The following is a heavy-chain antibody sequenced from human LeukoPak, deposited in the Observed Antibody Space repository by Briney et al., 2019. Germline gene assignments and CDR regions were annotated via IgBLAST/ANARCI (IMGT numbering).Heavy chain of an antibody. V-gene: IGHV1-24*01. CDR3: ATDGAGDYLNH. Sequence: ASVKVTCKVSGYIFSALSMHRVRQAPGQGLEWMGGFNPEDGETFYAQKFQGRVNMTEDTSTDTAYMELSSLSYDDTAVYYCATDGAGDYLNHWGQGTLVAVSS. CDR2: FNPEDGET. CDR1: GYIFSALS. J-gene: IGHJ4*02. D-gene: IGHD4-17*01.